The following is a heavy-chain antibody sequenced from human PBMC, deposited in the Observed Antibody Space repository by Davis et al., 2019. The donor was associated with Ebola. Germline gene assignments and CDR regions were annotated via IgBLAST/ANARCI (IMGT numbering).Heavy chain of an antibody. CDR1: GYTFTSYG. D-gene: IGHD1-26*01. Sequence: AASVKVSCKASGYTFTSYGISWVRQAPGQGLEWMGWISTYNGNTNYAQKLQGRVTMTTDTSTSTAYMELRSLRSDDTAVYYCARHSGSYLTYYFDYWGQGTLVTVSS. CDR3: ARHSGSYLTYYFDY. CDR2: ISTYNGNT. V-gene: IGHV1-18*01. J-gene: IGHJ4*02.